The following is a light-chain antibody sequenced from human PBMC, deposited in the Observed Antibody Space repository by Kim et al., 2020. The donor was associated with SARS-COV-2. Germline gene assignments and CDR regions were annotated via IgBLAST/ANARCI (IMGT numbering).Light chain of an antibody. CDR2: DVT. Sequence: GQSIPLSCTGNGSDVGGYSHVSWHQQYPGKAPKIMIYDVTKRPSGVSNRFSGSKSGNTASLTISGLQAEDEADYYCSSYTSTNTLVFGGGTKLTVL. V-gene: IGLV2-14*04. CDR1: GSDVGGYSH. CDR3: SSYTSTNTLV. J-gene: IGLJ2*01.